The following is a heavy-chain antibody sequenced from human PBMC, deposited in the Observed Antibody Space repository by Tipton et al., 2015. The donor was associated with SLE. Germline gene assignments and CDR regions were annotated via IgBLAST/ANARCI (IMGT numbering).Heavy chain of an antibody. D-gene: IGHD2-2*01. J-gene: IGHJ4*02. CDR3: ARDRYPLLFDY. CDR2: IYYSGST. Sequence: TLSLTCTVSGGPISSSSYYWGWIRQPPGKGLEWIGSIYYSGSTYYNPSLKSRVTISVDTSKNQFSLKLSSVTAADTAVYYCARDRYPLLFDYWGQGTLVTVSS. V-gene: IGHV4-39*07. CDR1: GGPISSSSYY.